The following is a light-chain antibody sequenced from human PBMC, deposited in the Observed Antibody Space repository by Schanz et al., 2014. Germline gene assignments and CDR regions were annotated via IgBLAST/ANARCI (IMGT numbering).Light chain of an antibody. CDR3: TSYTSTDTWL. Sequence: QSALTQPPSASGSPGQSVTISCTGTSSDVGGYNYVSWYQQYPGKAPKLIIYDVSNRPSGVSNRFSGSKSGNTASLTVSGLQAEDEADYYCTSYTSTDTWLFGGGTKLTVL. V-gene: IGLV2-8*01. CDR2: DVS. CDR1: SSDVGGYNY. J-gene: IGLJ3*02.